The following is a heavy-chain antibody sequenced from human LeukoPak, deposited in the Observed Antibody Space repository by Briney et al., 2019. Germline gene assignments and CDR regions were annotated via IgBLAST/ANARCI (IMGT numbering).Heavy chain of an antibody. Sequence: ASVKVSCKASGYTFSSYAMNWVRQAPGQGLEWMGWIIPNFGNPKYAQGFTGRFAFSVDASVSTAYLQISSLQSEDTAVYNCARSNNDGDYLGVGFDYWGQGTLVTVSS. J-gene: IGHJ4*02. V-gene: IGHV7-4-1*02. D-gene: IGHD4-17*01. CDR3: ARSNNDGDYLGVGFDY. CDR1: GYTFSSYA. CDR2: IIPNFGNP.